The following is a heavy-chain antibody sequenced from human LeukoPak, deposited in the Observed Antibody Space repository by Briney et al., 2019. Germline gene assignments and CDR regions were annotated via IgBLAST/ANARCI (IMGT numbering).Heavy chain of an antibody. Sequence: SGPPLVKPTETLTLTCTFSGFSLTTSGVGVAWIRQPPGQALERLAVVYWDDDKRYRPSLNNRLTSTKDPSRNQVVLKMTHMDPVDTATYYCAHRLDQRTNWNYGNFDYWGQGTLVTVSS. J-gene: IGHJ4*02. D-gene: IGHD1-7*01. CDR2: VYWDDDK. V-gene: IGHV2-5*02. CDR1: GFSLTTSGVG. CDR3: AHRLDQRTNWNYGNFDY.